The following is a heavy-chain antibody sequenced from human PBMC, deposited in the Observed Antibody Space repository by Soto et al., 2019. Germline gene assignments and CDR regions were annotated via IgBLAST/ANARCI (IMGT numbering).Heavy chain of an antibody. V-gene: IGHV5-10-1*01. CDR1: GYSFTSYW. J-gene: IGHJ2*01. D-gene: IGHD2-21*02. Sequence: GESLKISCKGSGYSFTSYWISWVRQMPGKGLEWMGRIDPSDSYTNYSPSLQGHVTNSADKSISTAYLQWSSLKASDTDMYYSARPNMAYCGGDCYSEGTLDYWYFDLWGRGTLVTVS. CDR3: ARPNMAYCGGDCYSEGTLDYWYFDL. CDR2: IDPSDSYT.